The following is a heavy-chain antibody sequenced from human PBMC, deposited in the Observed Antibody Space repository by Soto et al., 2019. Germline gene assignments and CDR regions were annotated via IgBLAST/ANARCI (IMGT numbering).Heavy chain of an antibody. D-gene: IGHD6-13*01. CDR2: IYYSGST. V-gene: IGHV4-31*03. J-gene: IGHJ4*02. Sequence: QVQLQESGPGLVKPSQTLSLTCTVSGGSISSGGYYWSWIRQHPGKGLEWIGYIYYSGSTYYNPFLKSRVTISVDTSKNQFSLKLSSVTAADTAVYYCATLGIAAAGIDYWGQGTLVTVSS. CDR1: GGSISSGGYY. CDR3: ATLGIAAAGIDY.